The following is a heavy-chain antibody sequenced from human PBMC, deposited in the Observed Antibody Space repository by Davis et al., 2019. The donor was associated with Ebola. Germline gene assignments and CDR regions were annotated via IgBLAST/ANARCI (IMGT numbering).Heavy chain of an antibody. J-gene: IGHJ4*02. Sequence: GESLKISCAASGFTVSSNYMSWVRQAPGKGLEWVSVIYSGGSTYYADSVKGRFTISRDTSKNTLYLQMNSLRAEDTAVYYCARTYYDLLTGFDYWGQGTLVTVSS. CDR1: GFTVSSNY. CDR3: ARTYYDLLTGFDY. D-gene: IGHD3-9*01. V-gene: IGHV3-66*01. CDR2: IYSGGST.